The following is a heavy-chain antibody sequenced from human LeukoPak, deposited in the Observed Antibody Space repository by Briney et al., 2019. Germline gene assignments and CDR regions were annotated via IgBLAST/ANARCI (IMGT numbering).Heavy chain of an antibody. Sequence: SETLSLTCTVSGGSISSYYWSWIRQPAGKGLEWIGRIYTSGSTNYNPSLKSRVTMSVDTSKNQFSLKLSSVTAADTAVYYCAGDRYYYDSSGYSSIDYWGQGTLVTVSS. CDR3: AGDRYYYDSSGYSSIDY. V-gene: IGHV4-4*07. D-gene: IGHD3-22*01. CDR1: GGSISSYY. CDR2: IYTSGST. J-gene: IGHJ4*02.